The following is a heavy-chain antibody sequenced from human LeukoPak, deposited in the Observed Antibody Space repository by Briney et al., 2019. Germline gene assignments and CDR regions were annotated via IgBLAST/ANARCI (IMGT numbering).Heavy chain of an antibody. CDR1: GGSISSGDYY. Sequence: SDTLSLTCTVSGGSISSGDYYWRWIRQPPGKGLEWIGYTYYSGSTYYNPSLKSRATISVDTSKNQFSLKLTSVTAADTAVYYCARPYYYDSRIDPWGQGTLVTVSS. V-gene: IGHV4-30-4*02. CDR3: ARPYYYDSRIDP. D-gene: IGHD3-22*01. J-gene: IGHJ5*02. CDR2: TYYSGST.